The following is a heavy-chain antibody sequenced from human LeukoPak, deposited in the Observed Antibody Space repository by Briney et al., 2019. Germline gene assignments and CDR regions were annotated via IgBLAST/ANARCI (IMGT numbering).Heavy chain of an antibody. J-gene: IGHJ6*02. Sequence: GGSLRLSCAASGFTFSSYAMSWVRQAPGKGLEWVSTISGSGLSTYYADSVKGRFTISRDNSKNTLYLQMNSLRAEDTAIYYCAKQSNDFWDGYSAPPGYGMDVWGQGTTVTVSS. CDR1: GFTFSSYA. D-gene: IGHD3-3*01. V-gene: IGHV3-23*01. CDR2: ISGSGLST. CDR3: AKQSNDFWDGYSAPPGYGMDV.